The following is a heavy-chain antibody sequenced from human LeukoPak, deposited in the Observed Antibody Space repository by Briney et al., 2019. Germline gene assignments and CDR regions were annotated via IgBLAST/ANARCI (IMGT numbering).Heavy chain of an antibody. V-gene: IGHV3-23*01. D-gene: IGHD6-6*01. CDR1: GFTFSHAS. J-gene: IGHJ4*02. CDR3: AKVRGPRIAARPLFDY. Sequence: PGGSLRLSCAASGFTFSHASMSWVRQAPGKGLEWVSAISGSGGSTYYADSVKGRFTISRDNSKNTLYLQMNSLRAEDTAVYYCAKVRGPRIAARPLFDYWGQGTLVTVSS. CDR2: ISGSGGST.